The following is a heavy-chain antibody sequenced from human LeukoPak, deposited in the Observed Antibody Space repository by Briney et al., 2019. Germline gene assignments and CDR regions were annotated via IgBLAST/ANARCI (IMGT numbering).Heavy chain of an antibody. D-gene: IGHD3-3*01. CDR3: ARDQYDTWSRRGNFDS. V-gene: IGHV3-7*03. CDR2: IKLDGSEK. CDR1: GFTFGKDW. Sequence: GSLRLSCVASGFTFGKDWMSWVRPAPGKGLEWVANIKLDGSEKNYVDSVKGRFTISRDNTKNSLYLQMNSLRAEDTAVFYCARDQYDTWSRRGNFDSWGQGTLVTVSS. J-gene: IGHJ4*02.